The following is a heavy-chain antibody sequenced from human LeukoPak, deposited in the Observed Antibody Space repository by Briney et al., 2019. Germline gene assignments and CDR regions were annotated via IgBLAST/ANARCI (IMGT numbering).Heavy chain of an antibody. D-gene: IGHD2-2*01. J-gene: IGHJ5*02. V-gene: IGHV5-51*01. Sequence: GESLKISCKGSGYRFTSYWIGWVRQMPGKGLEWMGIIYPGDSDTRYSPSFQGQVTISADKSISTAYLQWSSLKASDTAMYYCARRVGYCSSTSCYPNWFDPWGQGTLVTVSS. CDR3: ARRVGYCSSTSCYPNWFDP. CDR2: IYPGDSDT. CDR1: GYRFTSYW.